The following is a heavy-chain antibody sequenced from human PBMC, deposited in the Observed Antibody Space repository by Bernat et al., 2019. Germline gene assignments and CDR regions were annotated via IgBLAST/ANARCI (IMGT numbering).Heavy chain of an antibody. CDR1: GFTFSSYE. CDR3: APYSIPGGCFDP. CDR2: ISSAGGGSTL. Sequence: EVQLVESGGGLVQPGGSLRLSCVASGFTFSSYEMNWVRQAPGKGLEWVSYISSAGGGSTLYYADSVKGRFTISRDNAKNSLFLQMNSLRADDTAVYYCAPYSIPGGCFDPWGRGTLVTVSS. V-gene: IGHV3-48*03. J-gene: IGHJ5*02. D-gene: IGHD3-16*01.